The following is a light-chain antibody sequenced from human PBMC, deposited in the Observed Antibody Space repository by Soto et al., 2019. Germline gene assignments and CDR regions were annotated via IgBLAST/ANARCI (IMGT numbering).Light chain of an antibody. J-gene: IGKJ4*01. CDR1: QSISNY. CDR2: AAF. V-gene: IGKV1-39*01. Sequence: DIQMTQSPSSLSASVGDRVTITCRASQSISNYLNWYQQKAGKAPKLLIYAAFSLQSGVPSRFSGSGSGTDFTLTISRLEPEDFAVYYCQQYGSSPTFGGGTKVDI. CDR3: QQYGSSPT.